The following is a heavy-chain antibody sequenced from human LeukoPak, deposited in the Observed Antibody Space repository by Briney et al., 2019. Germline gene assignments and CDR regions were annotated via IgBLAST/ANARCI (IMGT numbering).Heavy chain of an antibody. Sequence: ETLSLTCTVSGGSITNYYWSWIRQPADKGLEWIGRIYTAGTTNYNPSLKSRVTMSLGPSQNQFSLNLTSVTAADTAIYYCARGICSGGTCYSPGALDFWGQGTMVTVSP. CDR3: ARGICSGGTCYSPGALDF. CDR1: GGSITNYY. D-gene: IGHD2-15*01. CDR2: IYTAGTT. V-gene: IGHV4-4*07. J-gene: IGHJ3*01.